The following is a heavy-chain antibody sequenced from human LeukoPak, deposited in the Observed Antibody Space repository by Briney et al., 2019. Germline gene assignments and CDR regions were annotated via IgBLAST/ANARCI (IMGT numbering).Heavy chain of an antibody. CDR3: ARRPLHSQNWLAP. CDR1: GDRFTSYC. V-gene: IGHV5-51*01. CDR2: IFPGDSDT. J-gene: IGHJ5*02. Sequence: GESLKISCKGYGDRFTSYCVAWVRHMPGNGLEWMGIIFPGDSDTRYSPSIQGQVTISVDRSISTAYLQWSSLKASDTAIYYCARRPLHSQNWLAPWGQGALVTVSS.